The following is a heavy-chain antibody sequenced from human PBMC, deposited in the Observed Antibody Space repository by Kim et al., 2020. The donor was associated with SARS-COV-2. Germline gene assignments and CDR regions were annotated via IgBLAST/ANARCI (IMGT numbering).Heavy chain of an antibody. J-gene: IGHJ4*02. V-gene: IGHV3-64*01. D-gene: IGHD3-9*01. CDR1: GFTFSSYA. CDR3: ARGLRYFDWLLAPFDY. CDR2: ISSNGGST. Sequence: GGSLRLSCAASGFTFSSYAMHWVRQAPGKGLEYVSAISSNGGSTYYANSVKGRFTISRDNSKNTLYLQMGSLRAEDMAVYYCARGLRYFDWLLAPFDYWGQGTLVTVSS.